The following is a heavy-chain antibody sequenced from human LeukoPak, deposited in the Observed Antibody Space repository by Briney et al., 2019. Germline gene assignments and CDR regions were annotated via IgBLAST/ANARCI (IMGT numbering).Heavy chain of an antibody. CDR3: ARRKFGYDDAFDI. V-gene: IGHV1-8*01. CDR1: GYTFTSYD. D-gene: IGHD5-12*01. Sequence: ASVKVSCKASGYTFTSYDINWVRQATGQGLEWMGWMNPNSGNTGYAQKFQGRVTMTRNTSISTAYMELSSLRSEDTAVYYSARRKFGYDDAFDIWGQGTMVTVSS. CDR2: MNPNSGNT. J-gene: IGHJ3*02.